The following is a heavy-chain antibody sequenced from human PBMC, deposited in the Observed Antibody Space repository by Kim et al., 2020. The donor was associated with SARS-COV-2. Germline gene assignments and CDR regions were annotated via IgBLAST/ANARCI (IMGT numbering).Heavy chain of an antibody. J-gene: IGHJ4*02. Sequence: GGSLRLSCAASGFTVTGNYMSWVRQAPGKGLQWVSVIYTGSSTFYADSVKGRFTISRDNANNKLYLQMNSLRAEDTAVYYCTTYSSSWHPFDYWGQGTPVTVSS. CDR1: GFTVTGNY. CDR2: IYTGSST. CDR3: TTYSSSWHPFDY. V-gene: IGHV3-53*01. D-gene: IGHD6-13*01.